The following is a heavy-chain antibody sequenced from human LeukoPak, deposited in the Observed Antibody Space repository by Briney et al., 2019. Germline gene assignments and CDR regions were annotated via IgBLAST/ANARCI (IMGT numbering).Heavy chain of an antibody. Sequence: ASVKVSCKASGYTFTGYYLHWVRQAPGQGLEWMGLVDPEDGETIYAEKFQGRVTITADTSTDTAYMELSSLRSEDTAVYYCTRAAAGTGDGDYWGQGTLVTVSS. J-gene: IGHJ4*02. CDR2: VDPEDGET. D-gene: IGHD6-13*01. CDR1: GYTFTGYY. CDR3: TRAAAGTGDGDY. V-gene: IGHV1-69-2*01.